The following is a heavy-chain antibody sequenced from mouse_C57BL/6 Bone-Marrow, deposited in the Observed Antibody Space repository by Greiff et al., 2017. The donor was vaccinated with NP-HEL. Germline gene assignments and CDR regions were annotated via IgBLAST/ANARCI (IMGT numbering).Heavy chain of an antibody. Sequence: VQLKQSGAELVRPGASVKLSCTASGFNIKDDYMHWVKQRPEQGLEWIGWIDPENGDTEYASKFQGKATITADTSSNTAYLQLSSLTSEDTAVYYCTTWYYGSSPYAMDYWGQGTSVTVSS. J-gene: IGHJ4*01. CDR1: GFNIKDDY. CDR2: IDPENGDT. V-gene: IGHV14-4*01. D-gene: IGHD1-1*01. CDR3: TTWYYGSSPYAMDY.